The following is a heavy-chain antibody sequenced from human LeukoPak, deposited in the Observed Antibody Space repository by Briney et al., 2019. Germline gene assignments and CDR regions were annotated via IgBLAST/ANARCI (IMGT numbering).Heavy chain of an antibody. CDR1: GFTFSSYA. D-gene: IGHD3-10*01. J-gene: IGHJ4*02. CDR2: ISVDGSNK. Sequence: GGSLRLSCAASGFTFSSYAMHWVRQAPGKGLEWVAVISVDGSNKYYADSVKGRFTISRDNSKNTLYLQMDSLKADDPTVYYCARHKGASLFRGIIFDYWGQGTLVTVSS. CDR3: ARHKGASLFRGIIFDY. V-gene: IGHV3-30-3*01.